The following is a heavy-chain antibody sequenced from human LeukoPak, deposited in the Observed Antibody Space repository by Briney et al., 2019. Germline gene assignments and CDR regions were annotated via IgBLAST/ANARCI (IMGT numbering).Heavy chain of an antibody. Sequence: HSETLSLTRAVSVGSLSIYYWSGIRHHPARGLEWGVNISYRGGTNYNPSLKSRVTMSLDTPKNHISLEVGALTAAGTAVYYCARDGGGKSRPFDHWGQGTPVTVSS. J-gene: IGHJ5*02. D-gene: IGHD4-23*01. CDR2: ISYRGGT. V-gene: IGHV4-59*13. CDR1: VGSLSIYY. CDR3: ARDGGGKSRPFDH.